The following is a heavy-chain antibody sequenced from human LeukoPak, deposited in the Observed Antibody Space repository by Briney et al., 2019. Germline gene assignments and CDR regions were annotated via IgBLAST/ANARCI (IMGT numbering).Heavy chain of an antibody. J-gene: IGHJ5*02. CDR3: ASLFIVVVIRGWFDP. D-gene: IGHD2-21*01. CDR1: GDSISSGSYY. Sequence: PSQTLSLTCTVSGDSISSGSYYWTWIRQPPGKGLEWIGYIFYSGSTTYSPSLKGRVTISVDTSKNQFSLKLSSVTAADTAVYYCASLFIVVVIRGWFDPWGQGTLVTVSS. CDR2: IFYSGST. V-gene: IGHV4-61*01.